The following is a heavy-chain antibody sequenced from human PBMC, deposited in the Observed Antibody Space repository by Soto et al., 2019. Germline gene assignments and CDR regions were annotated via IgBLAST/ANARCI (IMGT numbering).Heavy chain of an antibody. CDR3: ARKDKSGYFNWFAP. Sequence: GESLKISCRTSGYKFTSSWIAWVRQMPGKGLEWMGIIFPSDSDTRYSPSFQGQVTISADRSTSTVFLQWASLKASDTAVYFCARKDKSGYFNWFAPWGQGTLVTVSS. V-gene: IGHV5-51*01. J-gene: IGHJ5*02. D-gene: IGHD3-22*01. CDR2: IFPSDSDT. CDR1: GYKFTSSW.